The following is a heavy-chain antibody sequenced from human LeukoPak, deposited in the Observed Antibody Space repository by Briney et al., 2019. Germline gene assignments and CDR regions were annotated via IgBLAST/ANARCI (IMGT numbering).Heavy chain of an antibody. V-gene: IGHV3-74*01. CDR2: IRSDGSDT. Sequence: GGSLRLSCAASGFTFSDTWMHWVRQAPGEGLVWVSRIRSDGSDTRYAESVKGRFTISRDNSKNTLYLQMNSLRAEDTAVYYCARDQRFGEYFDYWGQGTLVTVSS. J-gene: IGHJ4*02. D-gene: IGHD3-10*01. CDR3: ARDQRFGEYFDY. CDR1: GFTFSDTW.